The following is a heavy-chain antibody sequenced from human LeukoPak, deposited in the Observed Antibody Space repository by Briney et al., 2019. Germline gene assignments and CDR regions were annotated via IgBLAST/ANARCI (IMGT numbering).Heavy chain of an antibody. Sequence: GASVKVSCKASGGTFSSYAISWVRQAPGQGLEWMGGIIPIFGTANYAQKFQGRVTITADESTSTAYMELSSLRSEDTAVYYRARGSAAAGDYYYYGMDVWGQGTTVTVSS. CDR2: IIPIFGTA. CDR3: ARGSAAAGDYYYYGMDV. J-gene: IGHJ6*02. D-gene: IGHD6-13*01. CDR1: GGTFSSYA. V-gene: IGHV1-69*01.